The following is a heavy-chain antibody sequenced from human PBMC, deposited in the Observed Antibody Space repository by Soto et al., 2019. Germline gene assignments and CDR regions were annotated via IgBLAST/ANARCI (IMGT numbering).Heavy chain of an antibody. CDR1: GFTFSSYG. CDR2: ISYDGSNK. D-gene: IGHD1-26*01. CDR3: AKEGWEDY. J-gene: IGHJ4*02. V-gene: IGHV3-30*18. Sequence: GGSLRLSCAASGFTFSSYGMHWVRQAPGKGLEWVAVISYDGSNKYYADSVKGRFTISRDNSKNTLYLQMNSLRAEDTAVYYCAKEGWEDYWGQGTLVTVSS.